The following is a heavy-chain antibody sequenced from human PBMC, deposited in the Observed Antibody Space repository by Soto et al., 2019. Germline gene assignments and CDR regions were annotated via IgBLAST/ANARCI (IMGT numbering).Heavy chain of an antibody. CDR3: AGARAQSAGRSFGCRLGV. CDR2: IFFTGAT. CDR1: VGSVTFGHHY. V-gene: IGHV4-61*01. D-gene: IGHD3-10*01. Sequence: SETLSLTCIVSVGSVTFGHHYCSWMRQPPWKGLEWIGHIFFTGATNYSPSLKSRVTMSVDSSKSQFSLNLTSVTAADSAIYYCAGARAQSAGRSFGCRLGVWGQGTTVNVSS. J-gene: IGHJ6*02.